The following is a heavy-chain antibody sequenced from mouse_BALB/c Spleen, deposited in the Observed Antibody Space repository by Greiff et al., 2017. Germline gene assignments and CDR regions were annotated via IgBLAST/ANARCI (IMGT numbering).Heavy chain of an antibody. CDR3: AVIYYGNYGY. V-gene: IGHV14-3*02. CDR1: GFNIKDTY. D-gene: IGHD2-1*01. CDR2: IDPANGNT. Sequence: VQLQQPGAELVKPGASVKLSCTASGFNIKDTYMHWVKQRPEQGLEWIGRIDPANGNTKYDPKFQGKATITADTSSNTAYLQLSSLTSEDTAVYYCAVIYYGNYGYWGQGTTLTVSS. J-gene: IGHJ2*01.